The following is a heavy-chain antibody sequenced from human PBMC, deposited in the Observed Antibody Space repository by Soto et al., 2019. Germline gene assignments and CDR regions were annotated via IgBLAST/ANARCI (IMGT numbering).Heavy chain of an antibody. CDR1: GGSISSGDYY. V-gene: IGHV4-30-4*01. J-gene: IGHJ4*02. CDR3: AREMATISGYFDY. CDR2: IYYSGST. Sequence: SETLSLTCTVSGGSISSGDYYWSWIRQPPGKGLEWIGYIYYSGSTYYNPSLKSRVTISVGTSKNQFSLKLSSVTAADTAVYYCAREMATISGYFDYWGQGTLVTVSS. D-gene: IGHD5-12*01.